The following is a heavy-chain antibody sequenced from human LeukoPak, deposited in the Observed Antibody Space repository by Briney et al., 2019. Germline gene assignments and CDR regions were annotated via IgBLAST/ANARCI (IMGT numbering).Heavy chain of an antibody. D-gene: IGHD6-19*01. CDR1: GFTVSSNY. V-gene: IGHV3-66*01. J-gene: IGHJ4*02. CDR2: IYSGGST. Sequence: GGSLRLSCAASGFTVSSNYMSWVRQAPGKGLEWVSVIYSGGSTYYADSVKGRFTISRDNSKNTLYLRMNSLRAEDTAVYYCAGTDSSGWYMNFDYWGQGTLVTVSS. CDR3: AGTDSSGWYMNFDY.